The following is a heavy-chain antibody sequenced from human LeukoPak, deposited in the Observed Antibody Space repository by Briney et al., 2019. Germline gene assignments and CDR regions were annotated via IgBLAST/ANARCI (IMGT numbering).Heavy chain of an antibody. CDR2: ISPSGST. D-gene: IGHD1-7*01. J-gene: IGHJ6*03. Sequence: PSETLSLTCTVPGGSIGSYSWRWIRLPAATALDCIGHISPSGSTNYNPSLKSRVTMSVDTSKNQFSLKLSSVTAADTAVYYCARQELYYYYMDVWGKGTTVTVSS. V-gene: IGHV4-4*07. CDR1: GGSIGSYS. CDR3: ARQELYYYYMDV.